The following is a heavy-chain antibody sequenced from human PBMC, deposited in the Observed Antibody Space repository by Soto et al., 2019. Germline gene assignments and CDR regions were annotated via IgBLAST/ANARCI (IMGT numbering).Heavy chain of an antibody. CDR1: GGAFSSYA. V-gene: IGHV1-69*01. CDR2: NLPLFNIS. Sequence: QVQLVQSGAEVKKPGSSVKVSCKASGGAFSSYAISWVRQAPGQGREWMGGNLPLFNISNYAQKIQGRVTIASDEPTSTAYMDLSNRTSEGTAGYYGGRRRLGFGSWYFDLWGRGTIITVSS. J-gene: IGHJ2*01. CDR3: GRRRLGFGSWYFDL. D-gene: IGHD3-16*01.